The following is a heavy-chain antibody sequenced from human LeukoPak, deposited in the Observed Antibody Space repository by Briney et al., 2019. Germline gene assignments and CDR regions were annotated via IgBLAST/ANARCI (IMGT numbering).Heavy chain of an antibody. CDR1: GFTFSIYA. V-gene: IGHV3-23*01. J-gene: IGHJ4*02. Sequence: GGSLRLSCAASGFTFSIYAMTWVRQAPGKGLEWVSSISGSSGTTYYADSVKGRFTISRDNSKNTLFLQMNSLRAEDTAVYYCAKDIVATINYCEYWGQGTPVTVSS. CDR2: ISGSSGTT. D-gene: IGHD5-12*01. CDR3: AKDIVATINYCEY.